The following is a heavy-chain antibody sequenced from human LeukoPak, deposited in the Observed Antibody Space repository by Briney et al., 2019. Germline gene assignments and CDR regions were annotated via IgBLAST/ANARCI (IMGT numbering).Heavy chain of an antibody. CDR1: EFTVNTNY. CDR3: ARGLGSLDY. D-gene: IGHD7-27*01. V-gene: IGHV3-53*01. Sequence: GRSLRLSCAASEFTVNTNYINWVRQAPGKGLERVSVIYSSGGTYYIDSVKGRFTISRDISKNTLYLQMNSLRVEDTAVYYCARGLGSLDYWGQGTLVTVSS. CDR2: IYSSGGT. J-gene: IGHJ4*02.